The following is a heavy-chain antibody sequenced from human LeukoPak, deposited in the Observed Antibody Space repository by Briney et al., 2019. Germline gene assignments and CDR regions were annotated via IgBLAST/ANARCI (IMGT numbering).Heavy chain of an antibody. CDR3: AREWGRIAVAGGPGY. CDR2: IWYDGKTK. Sequence: GGSLRLSCEASGFIFSNYGMHWVRQAPGKGLEWVALIWYDGKTKFHADSVKGRFTISRDNSGNTLFLQVSSLRVEDTAIYYCAREWGRIAVAGGPGYWGQGALVTVSS. CDR1: GFIFSNYG. D-gene: IGHD6-19*01. J-gene: IGHJ4*02. V-gene: IGHV3-33*01.